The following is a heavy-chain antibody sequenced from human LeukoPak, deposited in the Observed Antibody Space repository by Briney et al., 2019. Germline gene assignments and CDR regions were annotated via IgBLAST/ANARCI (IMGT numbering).Heavy chain of an antibody. CDR3: AREVGSGSFFDY. CDR1: GSTFTAYY. Sequence: AVKVSCEAAGSTFTAYYMRWVRQAPGQGLELMGWINPNSDGTNYAKKCQGRVTMTRATSISTAYMELSSLRSDDTAVYYCAREVGSGSFFDYWGQGTLVTVSS. J-gene: IGHJ4*02. D-gene: IGHD3-10*01. CDR2: INPNSDGT. V-gene: IGHV1-2*02.